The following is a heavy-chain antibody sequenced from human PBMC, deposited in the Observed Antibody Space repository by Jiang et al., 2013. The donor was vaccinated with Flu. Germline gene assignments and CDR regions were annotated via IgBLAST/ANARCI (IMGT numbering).Heavy chain of an antibody. CDR2: ISYDGSNK. CDR3: ARDESMSANIRIAAAGNCLDY. J-gene: IGHJ4*02. CDR1: GFTFSSYG. D-gene: IGHD6-13*01. V-gene: IGHV3-30*03. Sequence: GRSLRLSCAASGFTFSSYGMHWVRQAPGKGLEWVAVISYDGSNKYYADSVKGRFTISRDNSKNTLYLRMNSLRAEDTAVYYCARDESMSANIRIAAAGNCLDYWGQGTLVTVSS.